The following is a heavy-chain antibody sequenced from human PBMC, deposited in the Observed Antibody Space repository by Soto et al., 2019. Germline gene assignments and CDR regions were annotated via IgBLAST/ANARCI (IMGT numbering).Heavy chain of an antibody. J-gene: IGHJ5*02. D-gene: IGHD6-13*01. CDR3: ARDVFIAASGSAWFDP. CDR2: ISYDGSTT. Sequence: GGSLRLSCAASLFTFSSYAIHWVRQAPGKGLEWVAIISYDGSTTYYANSVKGRLTISRDNSKNMLYLQMNSLRTDDTVVFYFARDVFIAASGSAWFDPWGQGTLVTVSS. CDR1: LFTFSSYA. V-gene: IGHV3-30-3*01.